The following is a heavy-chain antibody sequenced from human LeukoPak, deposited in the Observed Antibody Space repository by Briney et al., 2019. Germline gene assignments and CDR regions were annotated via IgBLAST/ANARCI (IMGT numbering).Heavy chain of an antibody. CDR1: GGSISSYY. CDR2: IYYSGTT. V-gene: IGHV4-59*01. D-gene: IGHD5-18*01. Sequence: PSETLSLTCTGSGGSISSYYWSWLRQPPGNGLEWIGNIYYSGTTNYNPSHNSRVTISEDTTKTQFSLQLSLVTAADTAVYYCARDRGYSYGDYYYYYFMDVWGKGTTVTVSS. CDR3: ARDRGYSYGDYYYYYFMDV. J-gene: IGHJ6*03.